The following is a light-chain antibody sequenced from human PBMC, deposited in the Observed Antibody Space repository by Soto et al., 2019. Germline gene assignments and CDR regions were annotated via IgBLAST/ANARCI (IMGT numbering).Light chain of an antibody. CDR1: QSVSND. CDR3: QQRSNGLT. Sequence: EIVLTQSPATLSLSPGERATLSCRASQSVSNDLAWYQQKPGQAPRLLIYDASSRATGIPARFSGSGSGTDFTLTISSLEPEDFAVYYCQQRSNGLTFGGGTKVEIK. J-gene: IGKJ4*01. V-gene: IGKV3-11*01. CDR2: DAS.